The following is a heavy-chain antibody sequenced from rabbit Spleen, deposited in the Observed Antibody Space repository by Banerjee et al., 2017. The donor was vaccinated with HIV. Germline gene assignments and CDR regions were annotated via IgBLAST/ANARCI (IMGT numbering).Heavy chain of an antibody. Sequence: QSLEESGGDLVKPGASLTLTCTASGVSFSGSSYMCWVRQAPGKGLEWISCIAGSGSAGTTYYANWAKGRFTISKASSTTVTLQMTSLTAADTATYFCARDLTGVIGWNFKLWGQGTLVTVS. CDR1: GVSFSGSSY. J-gene: IGHJ4*01. CDR3: ARDLTGVIGWNFKL. V-gene: IGHV1S40*01. CDR2: IAGSGSAGTT. D-gene: IGHD1-1*01.